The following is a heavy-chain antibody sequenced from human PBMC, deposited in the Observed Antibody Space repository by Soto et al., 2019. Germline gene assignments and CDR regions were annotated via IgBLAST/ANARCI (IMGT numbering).Heavy chain of an antibody. Sequence: EVQLLESGGGLVQPGGSLRLSCTASGFPFSTYAMSWVRQAPEKGLEWVSTISDSGSTYYADSVKGRFTISRDKSKNTLYLEMNSLRAEDTAVYYCAKDKGGRYCSRTSCLYSFDYWGQGTLVTVSS. J-gene: IGHJ4*02. CDR3: AKDKGGRYCSRTSCLYSFDY. CDR1: GFPFSTYA. V-gene: IGHV3-23*01. D-gene: IGHD2-2*01. CDR2: ISDSGST.